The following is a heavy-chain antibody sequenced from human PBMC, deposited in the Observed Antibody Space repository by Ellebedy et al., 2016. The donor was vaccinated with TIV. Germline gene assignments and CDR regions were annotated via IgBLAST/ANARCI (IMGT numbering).Heavy chain of an antibody. CDR3: ARDKRDDTAMVTLGHFDY. D-gene: IGHD5-18*01. J-gene: IGHJ4*02. CDR2: IGTAGDT. Sequence: PGGSLRLSCAASGFTFSSHDLHWVRQATGKGLEWVSAIGTAGDTSYSGSVKGRFTISRENGKNSVYLQMNSLRAEDTAVYYCARDKRDDTAMVTLGHFDYWGQGTLVTVSS. CDR1: GFTFSSHD. V-gene: IGHV3-13*01.